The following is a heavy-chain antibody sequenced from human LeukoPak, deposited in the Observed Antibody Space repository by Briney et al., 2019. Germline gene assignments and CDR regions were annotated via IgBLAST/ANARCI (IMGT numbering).Heavy chain of an antibody. V-gene: IGHV3-53*01. CDR2: IYSGGST. CDR1: GFTHSSNY. CDR3: AREMLAAVAAQP. J-gene: IGHJ5*02. Sequence: GGAVPLSFPASGFTHSSNYMSWVRPAPGKGGEGVSVIYSGGSTYYADSVKGRFTISRDNAKNSLYLQMNSLRAEDTAVYYCAREMLAAVAAQPWGQGTLVTVSS. D-gene: IGHD6-19*01.